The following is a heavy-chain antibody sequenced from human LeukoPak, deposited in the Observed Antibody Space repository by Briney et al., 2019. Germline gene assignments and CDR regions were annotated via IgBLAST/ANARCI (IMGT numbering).Heavy chain of an antibody. D-gene: IGHD3-10*01. CDR2: IYYSGST. CDR1: GGSFSGYY. Sequence: KPSETLSLTCAVYGGSFSGYYWSWIRQPPGKGLEWIGYIYYSGSTNYNPSLKSRVTISVDTSKNQFSLKLSSVTAADTAVYYCAAGSGSSNDYWGQGTLVTVSS. V-gene: IGHV4-59*01. CDR3: AAGSGSSNDY. J-gene: IGHJ4*02.